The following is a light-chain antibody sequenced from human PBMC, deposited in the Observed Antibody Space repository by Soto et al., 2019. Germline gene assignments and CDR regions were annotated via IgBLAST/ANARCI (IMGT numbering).Light chain of an antibody. CDR1: QNVGLN. CDR2: TAS. J-gene: IGKJ4*01. V-gene: IGKV3-11*01. CDR3: QERGRWPRAT. Sequence: EMVLTQSPATLSLSPGESATLSCRASQNVGLNFAWYQQKSGQPPRLLIHTASSRATGMPARFSGSGSRTDFTLTISSLETGDIGVYYCQERGRWPRATFGGGTKVEMK.